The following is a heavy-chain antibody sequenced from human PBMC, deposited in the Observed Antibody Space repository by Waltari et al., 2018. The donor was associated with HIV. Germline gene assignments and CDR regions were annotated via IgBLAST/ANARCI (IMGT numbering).Heavy chain of an antibody. D-gene: IGHD3-16*01. CDR3: ARTLAQGWGLDY. Sequence: EVQLVESGGGLVQPGGSLSLSCAASGFPFSSYDRHWVRQATGKGLEWVSAIGTAGDTYYPGSVKGRFTISRENAKNSLYLQMNSLRAEDTAVYYCARTLAQGWGLDYWGQGTLVTVSS. CDR2: IGTAGDT. V-gene: IGHV3-13*01. J-gene: IGHJ4*02. CDR1: GFPFSSYD.